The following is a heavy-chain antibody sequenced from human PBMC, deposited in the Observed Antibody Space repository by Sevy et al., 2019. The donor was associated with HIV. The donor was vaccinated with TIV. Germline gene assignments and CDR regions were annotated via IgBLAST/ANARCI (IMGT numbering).Heavy chain of an antibody. V-gene: IGHV3-9*01. Sequence: GGSLRLSCAASGFTFDDYAMHWVRQAPGKGLEWVSGISWNSGSIGYADSVKGRFTISRDNAKNSLYLQMNSLRAEDTALYYCAATGIAAAGRTGYYYYYYMDVWGKGTTVTVSS. CDR2: ISWNSGSI. J-gene: IGHJ6*03. D-gene: IGHD6-13*01. CDR3: AATGIAAAGRTGYYYYYYMDV. CDR1: GFTFDDYA.